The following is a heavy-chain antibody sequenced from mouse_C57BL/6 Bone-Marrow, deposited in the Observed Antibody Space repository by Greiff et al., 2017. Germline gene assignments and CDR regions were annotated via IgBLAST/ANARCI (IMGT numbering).Heavy chain of an antibody. J-gene: IGHJ3*01. Sequence: QVQLQQSGPELVKPGASVKISCKASGYAFSSSWMNWVKQRPGKGLEWIGRIYPGDGDTNYNGKFKGQATLTADKSSSTAYMQLSSLTSVDSAVYFCARGGYCGNYPFAYWGKGTLVTVSA. D-gene: IGHD2-1*01. CDR2: IYPGDGDT. CDR1: GYAFSSSW. V-gene: IGHV1-82*01. CDR3: ARGGYCGNYPFAY.